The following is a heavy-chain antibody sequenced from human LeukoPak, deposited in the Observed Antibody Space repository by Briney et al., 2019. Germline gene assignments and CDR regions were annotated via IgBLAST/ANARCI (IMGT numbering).Heavy chain of an antibody. V-gene: IGHV4-39*01. CDR2: IYYSGST. D-gene: IGHD3-3*01. J-gene: IGHJ4*02. CDR1: GGSISSSSYY. Sequence: SETLSLTCTVSGGSISSSSYYWGWIRQPPGKGLEWIGSIYYSGSTYYNPSLKSRVTISVDTSKNQLSLKLSSVTAADTAVYYCANTYYDFWSGYPEGGFDYWGQGTLVTVSS. CDR3: ANTYYDFWSGYPEGGFDY.